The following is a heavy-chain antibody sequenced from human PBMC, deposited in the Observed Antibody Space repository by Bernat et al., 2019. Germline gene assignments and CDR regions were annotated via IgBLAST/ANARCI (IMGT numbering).Heavy chain of an antibody. Sequence: QVQLVESGGGLVKPGGSLRLSCAASGFTFSDYYMSWIRQAPGKGLDWVSYISSSSYIYYADSVKGRFTISRDNAKNSLYLQMNSLRAEDTAVYYCASPDYYYYYMDVWGKGTTVTVSS. CDR1: GFTFSDYY. V-gene: IGHV3-11*06. J-gene: IGHJ6*03. CDR3: ASPDYYYYYMDV. CDR2: ISSSSYI.